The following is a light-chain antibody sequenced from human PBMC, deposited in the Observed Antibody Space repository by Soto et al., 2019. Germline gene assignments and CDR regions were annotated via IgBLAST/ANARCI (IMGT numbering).Light chain of an antibody. J-gene: IGKJ5*01. V-gene: IGKV3-15*01. Sequence: IVVPQSTATLSVSPGERATLSCRASQSVSSNLAWYQQKPGQAPRLLIYGASSRATGIPVRFSGSGSGTEFTLTISSLQSEDFAVYYCQQYNNWPLTFGQGTRLEIK. CDR2: GAS. CDR3: QQYNNWPLT. CDR1: QSVSSN.